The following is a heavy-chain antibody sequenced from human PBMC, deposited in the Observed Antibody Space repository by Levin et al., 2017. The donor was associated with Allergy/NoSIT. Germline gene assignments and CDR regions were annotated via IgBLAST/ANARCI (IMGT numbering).Heavy chain of an antibody. CDR3: ARGRNRASSTSWTPGGSLDY. CDR1: GGSFSGYY. V-gene: IGHV4-34*01. D-gene: IGHD2-2*01. J-gene: IGHJ4*02. Sequence: LSQTLSLTCAVYGGSFSGYYWSWIRPPPGKGLEWIGEINHSGSTNYNPSLKSRVTISVDTSKNQFSLKLSSVTAADTAVYYCARGRNRASSTSWTPGGSLDYWGQGTLVTVSS. CDR2: INHSGST.